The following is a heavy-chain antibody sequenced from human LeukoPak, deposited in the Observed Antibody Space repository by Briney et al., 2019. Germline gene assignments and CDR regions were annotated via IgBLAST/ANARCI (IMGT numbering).Heavy chain of an antibody. CDR1: GFTFSSYS. V-gene: IGHV3-21*01. CDR3: ARDEMATRPLDY. J-gene: IGHJ4*02. Sequence: GGSLRLSCAASGFTFSSYSMYWVRQAPGKGLEWVSSISSSSSYIYYADSVKGRFTISRDNAKNSLYLQMNSLRAEDTAVYYCARDEMATRPLDYWGQGTLVTVSS. CDR2: ISSSSSYI. D-gene: IGHD5-12*01.